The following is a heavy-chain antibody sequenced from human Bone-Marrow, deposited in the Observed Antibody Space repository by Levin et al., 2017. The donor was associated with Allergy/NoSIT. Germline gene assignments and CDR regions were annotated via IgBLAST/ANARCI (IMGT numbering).Heavy chain of an antibody. CDR3: ARDKVLEAAAGTIDVGDYYYYGMDV. D-gene: IGHD6-13*01. V-gene: IGHV3-30-3*01. CDR1: GFTFSSYA. Sequence: GESLKISCAASGFTFSSYAMHWVRQAPGKGLEWVAVISYDGSNKYYADSVKGRFTISRDNSKNTLYLQMNSLRAEDTAVYYCARDKVLEAAAGTIDVGDYYYYGMDVWGQGTTVTVSS. CDR2: ISYDGSNK. J-gene: IGHJ6*02.